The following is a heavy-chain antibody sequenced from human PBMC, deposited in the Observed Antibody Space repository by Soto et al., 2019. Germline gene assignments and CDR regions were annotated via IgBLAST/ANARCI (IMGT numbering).Heavy chain of an antibody. V-gene: IGHV4-39*01. CDR3: AVPAASVAGASGSYYYYGMDV. CDR2: IYYSGSP. D-gene: IGHD6-19*01. Sequence: PSETLSLTCTVSGGSISSSSYYWGWIHQPPGKGLEWIGYIYYSGSPYYNPSLKSRVTISVDTSKNQFSLKLSSVTAADTAVYYCAVPAASVAGASGSYYYYGMDVWGQGTTVTVSS. J-gene: IGHJ6*02. CDR1: GGSISSSSYY.